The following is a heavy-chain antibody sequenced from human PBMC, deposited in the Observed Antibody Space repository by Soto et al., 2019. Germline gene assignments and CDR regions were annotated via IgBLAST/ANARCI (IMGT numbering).Heavy chain of an antibody. V-gene: IGHV3-9*01. J-gene: IGHJ4*02. Sequence: DVQLVESGGGLVQHGRSLSLSCAASGFTFDDYAMHWVRHAPGNGLEWVSGISWNSGSIGYADSVKGRFTISRDNAKIALYLQMNSLRAEDTALYYCAKDRGLVLSFDFDYWGQGTVVTVSS. D-gene: IGHD6-19*01. CDR3: AKDRGLVLSFDFDY. CDR1: GFTFDDYA. CDR2: ISWNSGSI.